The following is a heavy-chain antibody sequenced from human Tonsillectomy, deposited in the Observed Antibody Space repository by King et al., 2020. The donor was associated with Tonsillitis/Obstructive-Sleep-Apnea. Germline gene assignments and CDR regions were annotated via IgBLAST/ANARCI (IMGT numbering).Heavy chain of an antibody. CDR2: IFGAGTT. Sequence: VQLVESGGGLIQPGGSLRLSCAASGFTVSSNYMSWVRQAPGKGLEWVSVIFGAGTTYYADSVKGRFTISRDNSKNTLYLQMNSLRAEDTAVYYCARGRYCGTTSCAPQPPSFDYWGQGTLVTVSS. D-gene: IGHD2-2*01. CDR3: ARGRYCGTTSCAPQPPSFDY. V-gene: IGHV3-53*01. CDR1: GFTVSSNY. J-gene: IGHJ4*02.